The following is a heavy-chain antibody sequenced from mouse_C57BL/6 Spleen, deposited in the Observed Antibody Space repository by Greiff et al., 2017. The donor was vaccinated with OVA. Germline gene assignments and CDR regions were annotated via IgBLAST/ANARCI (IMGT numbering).Heavy chain of an antibody. CDR1: GFTFSDYG. CDR2: ISSGSSTI. J-gene: IGHJ1*03. V-gene: IGHV5-17*01. CDR3: ARGDYYGSSSWYFDV. Sequence: EVKLMESGGGLVKPGGSLKLSCAASGFTFSDYGMHWVRQAPEKGLEWVAYISSGSSTIYYADTLKGRFTISRDNAKNTLFLQMTSLRSEDTAMYYCARGDYYGSSSWYFDVWGTGTTVTVSS. D-gene: IGHD1-1*01.